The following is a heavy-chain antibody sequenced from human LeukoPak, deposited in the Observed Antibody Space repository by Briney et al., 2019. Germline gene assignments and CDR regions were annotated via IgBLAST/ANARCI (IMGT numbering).Heavy chain of an antibody. CDR3: ARHSGYSSGWYYHMDA. D-gene: IGHD6-19*01. J-gene: IGHJ6*03. CDR2: IYHSGST. V-gene: IGHV4-38-2*01. CDR1: GYSISSGYY. Sequence: PSETLSLTCAVSGYSISSGYYWGWIRQPPGKGLEWIGSIYHSGSTYYNPSLKSRVTISVDTSKNQFSLKLSSVTAADTAVYYCARHSGYSSGWYYHMDAWGKGTTVTVSS.